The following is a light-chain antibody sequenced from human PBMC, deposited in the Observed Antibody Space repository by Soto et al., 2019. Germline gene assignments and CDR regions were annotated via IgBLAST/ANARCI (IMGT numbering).Light chain of an antibody. CDR1: SNDVGRYNF. CDR2: EVT. J-gene: IGLJ2*01. Sequence: QSALTQPPSASGSPGQSVTISCTGTSNDVGRYNFVSWYQQHPGKAPKLIIYEVTKRPPGVSDRFSGSKSGNTASLTVSGLQADDEADYYCGSYAGTTSLLGGGTKLTVL. V-gene: IGLV2-8*01. CDR3: GSYAGTTSL.